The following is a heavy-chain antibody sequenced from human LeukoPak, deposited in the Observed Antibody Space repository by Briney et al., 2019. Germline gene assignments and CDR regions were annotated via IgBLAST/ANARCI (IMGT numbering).Heavy chain of an antibody. CDR2: IYYSGST. CDR3: ARANGGSYGY. D-gene: IGHD1-26*01. J-gene: IGHJ4*02. V-gene: IGHV4-59*01. CDR1: GGSISSYY. Sequence: PSETLSLTCTVSGGSISSYYWSWIRQPPGKGLEWIGYIYYSGSTNYNPSLKSRVTISVDTSKNQFSLKLSSVTAADTAVYYCARANGGSYGYWGQGTLVTVSS.